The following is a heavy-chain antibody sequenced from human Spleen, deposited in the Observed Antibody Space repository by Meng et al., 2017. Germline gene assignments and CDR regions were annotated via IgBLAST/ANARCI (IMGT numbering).Heavy chain of an antibody. J-gene: IGHJ2*01. CDR3: ARDSRYSYGRGFDL. V-gene: IGHV7-4-1*02. D-gene: IGHD5-18*01. CDR1: GYNFPDYY. Sequence: QGKRVQSGAEVKKAGASVKVSCKPSGYNFPDYYIHWVRRAPGQGLEWMGWINTNTGNPTYAQGFTGRFVFSLDTSVSTAYLQISSLKAEDTAVYYCARDSRYSYGRGFDLWGRGTLVTVSS. CDR2: INTNTGNP.